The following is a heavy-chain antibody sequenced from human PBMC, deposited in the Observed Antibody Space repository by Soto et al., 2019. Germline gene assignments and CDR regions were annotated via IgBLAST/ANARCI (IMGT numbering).Heavy chain of an antibody. D-gene: IGHD3-16*01. CDR2: IFPGDSDT. J-gene: IGHJ4*02. V-gene: IGHV5-51*01. CDR3: VRPNFGALTHFDF. CDR1: DYTFAAYW. Sequence: GESLKISCKGFDYTFAAYWIGWVRQTPGKGLEWMGIIFPGDSDTRYNPSFEGQVTVSADESISTAYLQWNTLKASDTAMYYCVRPNFGALTHFDFWGQGTLVTVSS.